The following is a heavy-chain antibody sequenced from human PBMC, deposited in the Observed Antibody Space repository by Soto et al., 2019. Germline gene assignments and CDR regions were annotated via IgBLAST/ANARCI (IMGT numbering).Heavy chain of an antibody. J-gene: IGHJ4*02. Sequence: GGSLRLSCAASGFTFSSYGMHWVRQTPGKGLEWVAVIWYDGSSKYYADSVKGRFTISRDNSKNTLYLQMNSLRAEDTAVYYCARGVGGSFGVFDYWGQGALVTVSS. CDR3: ARGVGGSFGVFDY. D-gene: IGHD3-10*01. CDR2: IWYDGSSK. V-gene: IGHV3-33*01. CDR1: GFTFSSYG.